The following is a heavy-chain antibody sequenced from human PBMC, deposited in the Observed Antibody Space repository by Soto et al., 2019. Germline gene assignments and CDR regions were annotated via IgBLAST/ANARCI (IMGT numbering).Heavy chain of an antibody. CDR3: AKNQGVELVPLATVDWFDP. CDR1: GFIFENFV. Sequence: PGGSRRRSCAASGFIFENFVMSWGRQAPGKGLEWISSISGSGFKKYYADSVKGRFTISRDNSKSTVYLELNNLSAEDTAVYHCAKNQGVELVPLATVDWFDPWGQGSVVTVSS. D-gene: IGHD1-26*01. V-gene: IGHV3-23*01. J-gene: IGHJ5*02. CDR2: ISGSGFKK.